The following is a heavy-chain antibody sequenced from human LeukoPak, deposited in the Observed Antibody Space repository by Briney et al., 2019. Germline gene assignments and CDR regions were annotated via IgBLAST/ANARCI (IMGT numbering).Heavy chain of an antibody. CDR3: VRQSRIFGVTRPGYMDV. CDR1: GGSININTFF. D-gene: IGHD3-3*01. CDR2: VFYSGST. Sequence: SETLSLTCGVSGGSININTFFWGWVRQPPGKGLEWIGNVFYSGSTMYNPSLKRRVSMSIDTSKSQFSLSLSSVTAADTAMYWCVRQSRIFGVTRPGYMDVWGKGIMVSVSS. V-gene: IGHV4-39*01. J-gene: IGHJ6*03.